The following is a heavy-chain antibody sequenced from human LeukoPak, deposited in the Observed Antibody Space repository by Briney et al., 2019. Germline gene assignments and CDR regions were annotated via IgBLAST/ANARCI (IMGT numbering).Heavy chain of an antibody. CDR2: ISKDGSNE. CDR3: AKDGGGTDFDY. V-gene: IGHV3-30*02. Sequence: GGSLRLSCAVSGSTFSRNGMHWVRQAPGKGLEWVTFISKDGSNEYYADSVKGRFTISRDNSKNTVYLQMNSLRADDTAVYYCAKDGGGTDFDYWGQGTLVTVSS. CDR1: GSTFSRNG. D-gene: IGHD1-26*01. J-gene: IGHJ4*02.